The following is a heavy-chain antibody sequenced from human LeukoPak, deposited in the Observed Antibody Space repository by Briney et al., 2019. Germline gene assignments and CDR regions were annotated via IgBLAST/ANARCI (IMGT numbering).Heavy chain of an antibody. CDR1: GFTFDDYP. CDR2: ISWNSGSI. CDR3: AKDFSSSSWYTEDAFDI. Sequence: GGSLRLSCAASGFTFDDYPMHWVRQAPGKGLEWVSGISWNSGSIGYADSVKGRFTISGDNAKNSLYLQMNSLRAEDTALYYCAKDFSSSSWYTEDAFDIWGQGTMVTVSS. J-gene: IGHJ3*02. D-gene: IGHD6-13*01. V-gene: IGHV3-9*01.